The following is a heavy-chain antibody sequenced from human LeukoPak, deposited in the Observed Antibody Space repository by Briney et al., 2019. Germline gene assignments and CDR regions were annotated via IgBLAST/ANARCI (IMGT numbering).Heavy chain of an antibody. D-gene: IGHD3-10*01. CDR2: IHHSGST. Sequence: SETLSLTCAVSGGSISSSNWWNWVRQPPGKGLEWIGEIHHSGSTHYNPSFKSRVTISVDTSKNQFSLKLSSVTAADTAVYYCARGGNYYYGSGSYLPWGQGTLVTVSS. CDR3: ARGGNYYYGSGSYLP. V-gene: IGHV4-4*02. J-gene: IGHJ4*02. CDR1: GGSISSSNW.